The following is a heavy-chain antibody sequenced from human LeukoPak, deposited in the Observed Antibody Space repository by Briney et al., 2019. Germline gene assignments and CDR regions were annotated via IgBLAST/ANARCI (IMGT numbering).Heavy chain of an antibody. Sequence: PGGSLRLSCAASGFTVSSNYMSWVRQAPGKGLEWVSVIYSGGSTYYADSVEGRFTISRDNSKNTLYLLMNSLRAEDTAVYYCARDEGWYFDLWGRGTLVTVSS. V-gene: IGHV3-53*01. CDR1: GFTVSSNY. CDR3: ARDEGWYFDL. J-gene: IGHJ2*01. CDR2: IYSGGST.